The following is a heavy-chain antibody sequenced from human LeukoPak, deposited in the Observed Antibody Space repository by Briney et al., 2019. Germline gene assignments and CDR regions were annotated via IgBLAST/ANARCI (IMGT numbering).Heavy chain of an antibody. Sequence: ASVKVSCKASGYTFTGYYMHWVRQAPGQGLEWMGWINPNSGGTNYAQKFQGWVTMTRDTSISTAYMELSRLRSDDTAVYYCAREAVAGTNIDYWGQGTPVTVSS. J-gene: IGHJ4*02. V-gene: IGHV1-2*04. D-gene: IGHD6-19*01. CDR3: AREAVAGTNIDY. CDR1: GYTFTGYY. CDR2: INPNSGGT.